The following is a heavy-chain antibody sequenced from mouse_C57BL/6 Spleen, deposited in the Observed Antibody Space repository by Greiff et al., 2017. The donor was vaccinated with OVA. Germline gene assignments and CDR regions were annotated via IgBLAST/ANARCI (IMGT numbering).Heavy chain of an antibody. V-gene: IGHV1-69*01. CDR1: GYTFTSYW. D-gene: IGHD3-2*02. J-gene: IGHJ2*01. CDR2: IDPSDSYT. CDR3: ARSPTAHATSGYCDY. Sequence: QVQLKQPGAELVMPGASVKLSCKASGYTFTSYWMHWVKQRPGQGLEWIGEIDPSDSYTNYNQKFKGKSTLTVDKSSSTAYMQLSSLTSEDSAVYYCARSPTAHATSGYCDYWGQGTTLPVSS.